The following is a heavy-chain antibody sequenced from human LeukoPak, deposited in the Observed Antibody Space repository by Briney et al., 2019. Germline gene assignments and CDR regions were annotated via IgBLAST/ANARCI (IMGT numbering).Heavy chain of an antibody. Sequence: GGSLRLSCAASGFTFSSYGMHWVRQAPGKGLEWVAVIWYDGSNKYYADSVKGRFTISRDNSKNTLYLQMNSLRAEDTAVYYCARERRGTVTDYYYYGMDVWGQGTTVTVSS. D-gene: IGHD4-17*01. CDR2: IWYDGSNK. J-gene: IGHJ6*02. V-gene: IGHV3-33*01. CDR1: GFTFSSYG. CDR3: ARERRGTVTDYYYYGMDV.